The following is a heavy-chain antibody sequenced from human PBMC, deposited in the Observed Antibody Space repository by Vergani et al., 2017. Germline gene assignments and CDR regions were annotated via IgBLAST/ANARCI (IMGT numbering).Heavy chain of an antibody. Sequence: EVQLVESGGGLVQPGRSLRLSCAASGFTFDDYAMHWVRQAPGKGLEWVSGISWNSGSIGYADSVKGRFTISRDNAKNSLYLQMNSLRAEDMALYYCAKDMYSSSWYGENAFDIWGQGTMVIVSS. CDR1: GFTFDDYA. J-gene: IGHJ3*02. CDR3: AKDMYSSSWYGENAFDI. V-gene: IGHV3-9*03. CDR2: ISWNSGSI. D-gene: IGHD6-13*01.